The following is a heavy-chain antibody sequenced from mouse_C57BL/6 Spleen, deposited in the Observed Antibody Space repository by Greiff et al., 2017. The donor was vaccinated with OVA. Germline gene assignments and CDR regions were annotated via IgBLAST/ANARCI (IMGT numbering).Heavy chain of an antibody. J-gene: IGHJ2*01. V-gene: IGHV1-80*01. CDR2: IYPGDGDT. Sequence: VQLQQSGAELVKPGASVKISCKASGYAFSSYWMNWVKQRPGTGLEWIGQIYPGDGDTNYNGKFKGKATLTADKSSSTAYMQLSSLTSEDSAVYFCARQLRPYYCDYWGQGTTLTVSS. CDR1: GYAFSSYW. D-gene: IGHD3-2*02. CDR3: ARQLRPYYCDY.